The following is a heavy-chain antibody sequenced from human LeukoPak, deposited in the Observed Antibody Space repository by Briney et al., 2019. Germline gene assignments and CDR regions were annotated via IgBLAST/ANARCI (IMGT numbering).Heavy chain of an antibody. CDR3: ARGQPQGGFDY. D-gene: IGHD1-14*01. CDR2: ISYSGST. CDR1: GASISNNY. Sequence: SETLSLTCTVSGASISNNYWSWIRQPPGKGLEWIGYISYSGSTNYNPSLKSRVTISVDTSKNQLSLKLTSVTAADTAVYYCARGQPQGGFDYWGQGTLVTVSS. J-gene: IGHJ4*02. V-gene: IGHV4-59*01.